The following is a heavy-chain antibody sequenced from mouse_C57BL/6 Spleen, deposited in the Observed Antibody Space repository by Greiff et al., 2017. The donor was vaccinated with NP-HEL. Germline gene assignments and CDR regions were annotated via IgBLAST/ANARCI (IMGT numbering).Heavy chain of an antibody. CDR2: ISGGGGNT. CDR3: ARVLIYYDYDDYFDY. J-gene: IGHJ2*01. CDR1: GFTFSSYT. Sequence: EVKLMESGGGLVKPGGSLKLSCAASGFTFSSYTMSWVRQTPEKRLEWVATISGGGGNTYYPDSVKGRFTISRDNAKNTLYLQMSSLRSEDTALYYCARVLIYYDYDDYFDYWGQGTTLTVSS. V-gene: IGHV5-9*01. D-gene: IGHD2-4*01.